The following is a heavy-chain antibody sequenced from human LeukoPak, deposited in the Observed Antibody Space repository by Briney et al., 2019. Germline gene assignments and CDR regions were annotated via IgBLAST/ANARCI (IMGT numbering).Heavy chain of an antibody. CDR2: IDPSGGST. Sequence: ASVKVSCKASGYTFTSYYMHWVRQAPGQGLEWMGIIDPSGGSTSYAQNFQGRVTMTRDTSTSTVYMELSSLRSEDTAVYYCARTYYYDSSGYRFDYGGQGTLVTVSS. D-gene: IGHD3-22*01. V-gene: IGHV1-46*01. CDR1: GYTFTSYY. CDR3: ARTYYYDSSGYRFDY. J-gene: IGHJ4*02.